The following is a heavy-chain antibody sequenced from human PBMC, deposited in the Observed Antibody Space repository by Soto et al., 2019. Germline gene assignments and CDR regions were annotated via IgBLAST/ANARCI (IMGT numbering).Heavy chain of an antibody. D-gene: IGHD2-21*02. CDR3: ARSLAYCGGDCPLDFDY. V-gene: IGHV1-18*01. CDR2: ISAYNGNT. J-gene: IGHJ4*02. Sequence: GASVKVSCKASGYTFTSYGISWVRQAPGQGLEWMGWISAYNGNTNYAQKLQGRVTMTTDTSTSTAYMELRSLRSDDTAVYYCARSLAYCGGDCPLDFDYWGQGTLVTVSS. CDR1: GYTFTSYG.